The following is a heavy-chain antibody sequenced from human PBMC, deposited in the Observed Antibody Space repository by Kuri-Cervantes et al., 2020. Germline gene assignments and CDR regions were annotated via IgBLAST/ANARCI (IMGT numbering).Heavy chain of an antibody. CDR3: AKDIAYDFWSGYRASGFDI. CDR1: GFTFDDYA. Sequence: GGSLRLSCAASGFTFDDYAMHWVRQAPGKGLEWVSGINWNSGSIGYADSVKGRFTISRDNAKNSLHLQMNSPRTEDTALYYCAKDIAYDFWSGYRASGFDIWGQGSMVTVSS. D-gene: IGHD3-3*01. J-gene: IGHJ3*02. V-gene: IGHV3-9*01. CDR2: INWNSGSI.